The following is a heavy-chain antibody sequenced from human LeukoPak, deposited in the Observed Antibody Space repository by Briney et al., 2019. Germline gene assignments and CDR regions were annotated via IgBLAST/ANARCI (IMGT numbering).Heavy chain of an antibody. D-gene: IGHD2-2*01. J-gene: IGHJ4*02. CDR3: ARQRRYCSSTSCSPFDY. CDR2: IYHSGST. V-gene: IGHV4-30-2*01. CDR1: GGSISSGGYY. Sequence: SETLSLTCTVSGGSISSGGYYWSWIRQPPGKGLEWIGYIYHSGSTNYNPSLKSRVTISVDTSKNQFSLKLSSVTAADTAVYYCARQRRYCSSTSCSPFDYWGQGTLVTVSS.